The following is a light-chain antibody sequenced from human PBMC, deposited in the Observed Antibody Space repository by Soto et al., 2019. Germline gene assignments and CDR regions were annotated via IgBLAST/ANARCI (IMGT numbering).Light chain of an antibody. CDR3: QVWDSSRDHYV. Sequence: SSELTQPPSVSVAPGQTARITCGGNRIGSKSVQWYEQKACQAPVLVDYDDSDRPSGIPGRFSGSKSGNTATLTISDVGAGDDADYYCQVWDSSRDHYVFGPGTKLTVL. CDR2: DDS. J-gene: IGLJ1*01. V-gene: IGLV3-21*02. CDR1: RIGSKS.